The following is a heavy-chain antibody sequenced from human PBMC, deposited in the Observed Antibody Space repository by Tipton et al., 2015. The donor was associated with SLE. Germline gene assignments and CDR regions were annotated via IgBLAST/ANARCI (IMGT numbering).Heavy chain of an antibody. D-gene: IGHD3-10*01. J-gene: IGHJ4*02. Sequence: LRLSCTVSGGSISSGGYYWSWIRQHPGKGLEWIGYIYYSGSTYYNPSLKSRVTISVDTSKNQFSLKLSSVTAADTAVYYCARGVRYGSGSYEFDYWGQGTLVTVSS. CDR1: GGSISSGGYY. V-gene: IGHV4-31*02. CDR2: IYYSGST. CDR3: ARGVRYGSGSYEFDY.